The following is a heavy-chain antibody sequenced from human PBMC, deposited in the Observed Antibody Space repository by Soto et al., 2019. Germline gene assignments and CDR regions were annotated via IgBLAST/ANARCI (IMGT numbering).Heavy chain of an antibody. J-gene: IGHJ4*02. CDR2: ISSDSSTL. D-gene: IGHD2-2*01. CDR1: GFTFSNYD. CDR3: ARERYCSSTSCYFFDD. V-gene: IGHV3-48*01. Sequence: GGSLRLSCAASGFTFSNYDMNWVRQAPGKGLEWVSYISSDSSTLYYADSVKGRFTISRDYAKNSLYLQMNSLRAEDTAVYYCARERYCSSTSCYFFDDWGLGTLVTVSS.